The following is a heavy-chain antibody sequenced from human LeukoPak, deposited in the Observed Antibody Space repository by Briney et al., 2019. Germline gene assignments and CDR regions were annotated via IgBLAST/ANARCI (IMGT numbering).Heavy chain of an antibody. D-gene: IGHD3-10*01. CDR2: VTAGAGNT. J-gene: IGHJ6*02. CDR3: AKGDYYGSGSTFKNGMDV. Sequence: GTSLRLSCAASGFTFRNYGMHWVRQAPGKGLEWVSAVTAGAGNTYYADSVKGRFTISRDDSKNTLYLQVNSLRAEDTAVYYCAKGDYYGSGSTFKNGMDVWGQGTTVTVSS. CDR1: GFTFRNYG. V-gene: IGHV3-23*01.